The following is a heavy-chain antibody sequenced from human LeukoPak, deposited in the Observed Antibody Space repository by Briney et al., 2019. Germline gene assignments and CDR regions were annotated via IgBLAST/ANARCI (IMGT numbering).Heavy chain of an antibody. V-gene: IGHV4-39*01. J-gene: IGHJ5*02. Sequence: SETLSLTCTVSGASVSGDPYYWGWIRQPPGKGLEWIGNIYYSGSTYYNASLQSRVTISIETSKNQFSLRLNSVTAADTAMYYCARLRLTMVRGEINWFDPWGQGTLVTVSS. CDR1: GASVSGDPYY. D-gene: IGHD3-10*01. CDR2: IYYSGST. CDR3: ARLRLTMVRGEINWFDP.